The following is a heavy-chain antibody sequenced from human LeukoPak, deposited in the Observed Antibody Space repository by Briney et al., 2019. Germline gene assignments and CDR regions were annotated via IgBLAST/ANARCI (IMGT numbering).Heavy chain of an antibody. J-gene: IGHJ4*02. CDR3: ARSYYDFWSGPTPFDY. CDR1: GFTFSSYS. V-gene: IGHV3-21*01. Sequence: GGSLRLSCAASGFTFSSYSMNWVRQAPGKGLEWVSSISSSSSYIYYADSVKGRFTISRDNAKNSLYLQMNSLRAEDTAVYYCARSYYDFWSGPTPFDYWGQGTLVTVSS. D-gene: IGHD3-3*01. CDR2: ISSSSSYI.